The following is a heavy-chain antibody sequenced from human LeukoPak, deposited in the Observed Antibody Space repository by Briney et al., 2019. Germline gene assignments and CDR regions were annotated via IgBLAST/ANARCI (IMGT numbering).Heavy chain of an antibody. CDR2: INASGGST. CDR3: ARGPRITLIRGGQWYYYMDV. Sequence: ASVKVSCKASGYTFTIYYIHWVRQAPGQGLEWMGLINASGGSTNYAQKFQGRVTMTRDTSTSTVYMELSSLRSEDTAVYYCARGPRITLIRGGQWYYYMDVWGKGTTVTISS. D-gene: IGHD3-10*01. V-gene: IGHV1-46*01. CDR1: GYTFTIYY. J-gene: IGHJ6*03.